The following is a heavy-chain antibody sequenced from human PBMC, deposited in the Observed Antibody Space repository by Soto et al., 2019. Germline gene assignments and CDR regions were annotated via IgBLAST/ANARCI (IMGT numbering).Heavy chain of an antibody. D-gene: IGHD6-13*01. CDR2: IYYSGST. CDR3: TRTPPPVEYSSSWYQKKYYFDY. CDR1: GGSISSSSYY. Sequence: QLQLQESGPGLVKPSETLSLTCTVSGGSISSSSYYWGWIRQPPGKGLEWIGSIYYSGSTYYNPSHKRRVTIYVDTSKNQDTLKLSPVTAEEPALYYCTRTPPPVEYSSSWYQKKYYFDYWGQGTLVTVSS. V-gene: IGHV4-39*01. J-gene: IGHJ4*02.